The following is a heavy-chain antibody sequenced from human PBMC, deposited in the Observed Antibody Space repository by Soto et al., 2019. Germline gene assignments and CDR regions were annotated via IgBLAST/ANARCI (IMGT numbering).Heavy chain of an antibody. CDR2: IDPSDSYT. CDR3: ARHKTGGSGYASILYYFDY. Sequence: PGESLKVSCKGSGYSFTSYWIGWVRQMPGKGLEWMGSIDPSDSYTNYSPSFQGHVTISAAKSISTAYLQWNSLKASVTGMYYCARHKTGGSGYASILYYFDYWGQGALVTAPQ. V-gene: IGHV5-10-1*01. J-gene: IGHJ4*02. CDR1: GYSFTSYW. D-gene: IGHD5-12*01.